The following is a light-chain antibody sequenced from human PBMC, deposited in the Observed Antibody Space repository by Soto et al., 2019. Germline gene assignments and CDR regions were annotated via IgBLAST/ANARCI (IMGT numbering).Light chain of an antibody. V-gene: IGLV2-23*02. CDR1: SSDVGNYNL. CDR2: EVS. J-gene: IGLJ1*01. CDR3: CSYAGSSIPLI. Sequence: QSVLTQPASVSGSPGQSITISCTGTSSDVGNYNLVSWYQQHPGKAPKLMIYEVSKWPSGVSNRFSGSKSGNTASLTISGLQAEDEADYYCCSYAGSSIPLIFGPGTKVTVL.